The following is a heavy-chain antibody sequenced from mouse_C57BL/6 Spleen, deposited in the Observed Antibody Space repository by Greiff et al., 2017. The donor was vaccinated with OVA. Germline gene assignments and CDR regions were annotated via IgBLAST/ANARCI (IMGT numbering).Heavy chain of an antibody. CDR2: ISDGGSYT. CDR3: ARDHTAVVNWYCDD. J-gene: IGHJ1*03. Sequence: EVQLVESGGGLVKPGGSLKLSCAASGFTFSSYAMSWVRQTPEKRLAWVATISDGGSYTYYPANVKGRFTISRDNAKNNLYLQMRHLKSENTAMYYCARDHTAVVNWYCDDWGTGTTVTVSS. V-gene: IGHV5-4*01. D-gene: IGHD1-1*01. CDR1: GFTFSSYA.